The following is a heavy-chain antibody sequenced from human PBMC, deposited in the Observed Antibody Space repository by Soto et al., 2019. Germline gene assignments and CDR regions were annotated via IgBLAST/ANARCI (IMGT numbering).Heavy chain of an antibody. Sequence: GESLKISCRASGYNFIDYWIGWVRQVPGKGLEWMGIIYPGSFDIKYGPPFQGQVTISADKSITTAYLQWSSLKASDTAIYYCARSYGGEYYDSRSYYYAYWGQGTLVTVS. CDR2: IYPGSFDI. V-gene: IGHV5-51*01. CDR3: ARSYGGEYYDSRSYYYAY. CDR1: GYNFIDYW. J-gene: IGHJ4*02. D-gene: IGHD3-22*01.